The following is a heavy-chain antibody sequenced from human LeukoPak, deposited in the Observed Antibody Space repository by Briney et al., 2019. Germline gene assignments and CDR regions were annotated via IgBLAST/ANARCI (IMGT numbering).Heavy chain of an antibody. V-gene: IGHV3-23*01. Sequence: GGSLRVSCAASGFTFSSYAMSWVRQARGKGLEWVSAISGSGGSTYYADSVKGRFTISRDNSKNTLYLQMNSLRAEDTAVYYCAKDRDPFRYCSSTSCYLYYWGQGTLVTVSS. CDR1: GFTFSSYA. CDR3: AKDRDPFRYCSSTSCYLYY. J-gene: IGHJ4*02. CDR2: ISGSGGST. D-gene: IGHD2-2*01.